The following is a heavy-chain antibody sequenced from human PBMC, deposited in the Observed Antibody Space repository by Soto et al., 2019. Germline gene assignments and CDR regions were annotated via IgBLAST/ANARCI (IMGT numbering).Heavy chain of an antibody. J-gene: IGHJ4*02. D-gene: IGHD3-22*01. Sequence: PLEILSLTCTVSGGSISSGGCYWSWIRQPPGKGLEWIGYIYYSGSTYYNPSLKSRVTISVDTSKNQFSLKLSSVTAADTAVYYCARKAYYYDSSGYYYAYYFDYWGQGTLVTVSS. CDR2: IYYSGST. CDR3: ARKAYYYDSSGYYYAYYFDY. V-gene: IGHV4-30-4*01. CDR1: GGSISSGGCY.